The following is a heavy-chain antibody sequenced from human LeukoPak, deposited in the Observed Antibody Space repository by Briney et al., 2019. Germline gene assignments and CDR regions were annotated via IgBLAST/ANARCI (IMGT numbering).Heavy chain of an antibody. D-gene: IGHD2/OR15-2a*01. V-gene: IGHV3-21*01. Sequence: GGSLRLSCAASGFTSDTYNFNWVRQAPGKGLEWVASIRSYSSYIYYADSVKGRFTISRDDAKKSLYLQMNSLTAEDTAAYFCARFSEVYYYVDVWGTGTTVTVSS. J-gene: IGHJ6*03. CDR1: GFTSDTYN. CDR2: IRSYSSYI. CDR3: ARFSEVYYYVDV.